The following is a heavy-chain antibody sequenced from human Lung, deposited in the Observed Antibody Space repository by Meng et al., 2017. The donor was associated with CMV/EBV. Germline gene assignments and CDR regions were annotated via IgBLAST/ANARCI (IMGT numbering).Heavy chain of an antibody. CDR1: GGSISSGGFY. Sequence: GQLRESGPGLVKPSQTLSLTCTVSGGSISSGGFYWSWIRQHPGKGLEWIGYIYYSGSTYYNPSLRSRVAISIDTSKNQFSLKLTSVTAADTAVYFCARTNYGDYNWFDPWGQGTLVTVSS. J-gene: IGHJ5*02. CDR2: IYYSGST. V-gene: IGHV4-31*03. D-gene: IGHD4-17*01. CDR3: ARTNYGDYNWFDP.